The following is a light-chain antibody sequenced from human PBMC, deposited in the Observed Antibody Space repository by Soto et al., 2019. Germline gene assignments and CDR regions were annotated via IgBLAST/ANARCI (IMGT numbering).Light chain of an antibody. CDR1: ISDLGAYKY. V-gene: IGLV2-14*03. CDR2: EVS. J-gene: IGLJ1*01. Sequence: QSVLTQPASLSGAPGQSITISCAGTISDLGAYKYVSWYQQHPDKAPKLILYEVSRRPSGVSNRFSGSKSGNTASLTISGLLAEDEADYSCSSYTNTRTLVYGTGTKVTVL. CDR3: SSYTNTRTLV.